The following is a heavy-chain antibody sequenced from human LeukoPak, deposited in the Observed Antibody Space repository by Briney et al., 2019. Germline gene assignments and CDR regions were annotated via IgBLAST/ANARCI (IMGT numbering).Heavy chain of an antibody. CDR3: ARGGQWLVLDAFDI. CDR1: GGSISSYY. J-gene: IGHJ3*02. D-gene: IGHD6-19*01. CDR2: IYTSGST. Sequence: SETLSLTCTVSGGSISSYYWSWIRQPAGKGLEWIGRIYTSGSTNYNPSLMSRVTISVDKSKNQFSLKLSSVTAADTAVYYCARGGQWLVLDAFDIWGQGTMVTVSS. V-gene: IGHV4-4*07.